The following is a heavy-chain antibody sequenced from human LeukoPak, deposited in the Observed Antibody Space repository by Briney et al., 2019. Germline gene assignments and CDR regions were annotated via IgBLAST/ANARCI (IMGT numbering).Heavy chain of an antibody. CDR3: TRGPHPGDNFYYFDY. V-gene: IGHV1-46*01. D-gene: IGHD4/OR15-4a*01. Sequence: ASVKVSCKASGYTFTSYYMHWVRQAPGQGLEWMGIINPSGGSTNYAQKFQGRVTMTRDTSTSTVYMELSSLRSEDTAVYYCTRGPHPGDNFYYFDYWGQGTLVTVSS. CDR1: GYTFTSYY. CDR2: INPSGGST. J-gene: IGHJ4*02.